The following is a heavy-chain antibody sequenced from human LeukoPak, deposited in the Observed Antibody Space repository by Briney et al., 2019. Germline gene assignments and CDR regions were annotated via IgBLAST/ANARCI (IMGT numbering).Heavy chain of an antibody. CDR2: INTDGSST. CDR3: ARDPGSGYEEHFDY. D-gene: IGHD5-12*01. Sequence: PGGSLRLSCAASGFIFSSYWMHWVRHAPGKGLAWVSRINTDGSSTSYADSVKGRFTISRDNAKNTLYLQMNSLRAEDTAVYYCARDPGSGYEEHFDYWGQGTLVTVSS. V-gene: IGHV3-74*01. J-gene: IGHJ4*02. CDR1: GFIFSSYW.